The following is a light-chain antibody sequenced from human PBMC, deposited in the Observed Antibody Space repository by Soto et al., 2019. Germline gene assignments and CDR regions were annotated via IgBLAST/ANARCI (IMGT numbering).Light chain of an antibody. CDR3: QQYNSYS. CDR2: HAS. V-gene: IGKV1-5*01. CDR1: QGISSW. Sequence: DIHMTQSPSSVSASVGDRVTIACRASQGISSWLAWYQQKPGTAPKVLIYHASNLQSGVPSRLSGSGSGTEFNLTISSLQPDDFATYYCQQYNSYSFGQGNTGDIK. J-gene: IGKJ1*01.